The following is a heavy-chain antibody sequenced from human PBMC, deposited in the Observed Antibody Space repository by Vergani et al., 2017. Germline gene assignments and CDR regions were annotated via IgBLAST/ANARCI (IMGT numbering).Heavy chain of an antibody. CDR3: ARDGFYDYVWGSYRLRGGYYFDY. Sequence: QVQLVQSGAEVKKPGASVKVSCKASGYTFTSYAMHWVRQAPGQRLEWMGWINAGNGNTKYSQKCQGRVTITRDTSASTAYMELSSLRSEDTAVYYCARDGFYDYVWGSYRLRGGYYFDYWGQGTLVTVSS. V-gene: IGHV1-3*01. CDR1: GYTFTSYA. J-gene: IGHJ4*02. D-gene: IGHD3-16*02. CDR2: INAGNGNT.